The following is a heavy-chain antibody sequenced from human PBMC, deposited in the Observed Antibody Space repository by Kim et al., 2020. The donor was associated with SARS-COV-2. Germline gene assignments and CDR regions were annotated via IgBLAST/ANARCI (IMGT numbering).Heavy chain of an antibody. D-gene: IGHD2-2*01. J-gene: IGHJ3*02. CDR2: ST. V-gene: IGHV3-23*01. Sequence: STKYADSVKGRFTISRDNSKNTLYLQMNSLRAEDTAVYYCAKTYHGAFDIWGQGTMVTVSS. CDR3: AKTYHGAFDI.